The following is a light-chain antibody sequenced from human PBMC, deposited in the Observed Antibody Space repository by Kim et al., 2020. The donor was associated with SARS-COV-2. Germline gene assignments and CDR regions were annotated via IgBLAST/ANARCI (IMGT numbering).Light chain of an antibody. J-gene: IGKJ3*01. Sequence: EIVLTQSPGTLSLSPGERATLSCRASQSVSSSDLAWYQQKPGQDPRLLIYGASSRATGIPDRFSGSGSGTDFTLTISRLEPEDFAVYYCQQYGSSPPFTFGPGTKVDIK. CDR3: QQYGSSPPFT. V-gene: IGKV3-20*01. CDR1: QSVSSSD. CDR2: GAS.